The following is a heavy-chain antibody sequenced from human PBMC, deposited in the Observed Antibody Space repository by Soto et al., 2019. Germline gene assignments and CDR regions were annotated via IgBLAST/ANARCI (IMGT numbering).Heavy chain of an antibody. CDR1: NGSIINYY. Sequence: QVQLQESGPGLVKPSETLSLTCTVSNGSIINYYWSWIRQPPGKGLEWIGFIYYSGSTNYNTYLKGRVTMSVDMSRNQLSLKLNSVTAADTAVYYCASRLTLATTMGDAFDLWGQGTMVTVSS. CDR2: IYYSGST. CDR3: ASRLTLATTMGDAFDL. D-gene: IGHD3-10*01. V-gene: IGHV4-59*01. J-gene: IGHJ3*01.